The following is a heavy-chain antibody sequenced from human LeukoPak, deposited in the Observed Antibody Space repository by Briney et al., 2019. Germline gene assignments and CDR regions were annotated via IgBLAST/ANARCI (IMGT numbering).Heavy chain of an antibody. Sequence: GASVKVSCKASGGTFSSYAISWVRQAPGQGLEWMGWISAYNGNTNYAQKLQGRVTMTTDTSTSTAYMELRSLRSDDTAVYYCARCYYDFWSGYYNEFDYWGQGTLVTVSS. D-gene: IGHD3-3*01. CDR3: ARCYYDFWSGYYNEFDY. CDR2: ISAYNGNT. CDR1: GGTFSSYA. J-gene: IGHJ4*02. V-gene: IGHV1-18*01.